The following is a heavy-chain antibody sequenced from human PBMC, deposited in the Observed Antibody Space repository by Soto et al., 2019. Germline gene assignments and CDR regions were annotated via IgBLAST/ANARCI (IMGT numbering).Heavy chain of an antibody. Sequence: SETLSLTCAVYGGSFSGYYWSWIRQPPGKGLEWIGEINHSGSTNYNPSLKSRVTISVDTSKNQFSLKLSSVTAADTAVYYCARLNYYGSGQRVYGMDVWGQGTTVTVSS. V-gene: IGHV4-34*01. J-gene: IGHJ6*02. CDR1: GGSFSGYY. D-gene: IGHD3-10*01. CDR3: ARLNYYGSGQRVYGMDV. CDR2: INHSGST.